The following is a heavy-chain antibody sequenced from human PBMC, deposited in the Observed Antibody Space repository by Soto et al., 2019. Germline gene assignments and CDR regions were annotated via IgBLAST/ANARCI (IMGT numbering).Heavy chain of an antibody. J-gene: IGHJ5*02. CDR3: ARAFPDKGTSGYYYSS. CDR1: GYTFTSYG. CDR2: ISAYNGST. V-gene: IGHV1-18*04. Sequence: QVHLGQSVVEVKKPGASVRVSCKASGYTFTSYGITWVRRAPGQGLEWMGWISAYNGSTNYAQKLQGRVTMTTDTSTGTAYLELRSLRSNDTSVYYCARAFPDKGTSGYYYSSWGQGTLATVTS. D-gene: IGHD3-22*01.